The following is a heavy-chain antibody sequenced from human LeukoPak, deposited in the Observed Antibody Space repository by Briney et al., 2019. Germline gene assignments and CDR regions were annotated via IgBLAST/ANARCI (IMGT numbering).Heavy chain of an antibody. D-gene: IGHD3-10*01. Sequence: GGSLRLSCAASGFTFSHYWLSWVRQAPGKGLEWVANIKQDGSEKNYVDSVKGRFTISRDNAKNSLYLQMNSLRAEDTAVYYCARDLYALGSYDYWGQGTLVTVSS. CDR2: IKQDGSEK. CDR3: ARDLYALGSYDY. J-gene: IGHJ4*02. V-gene: IGHV3-7*04. CDR1: GFTFSHYW.